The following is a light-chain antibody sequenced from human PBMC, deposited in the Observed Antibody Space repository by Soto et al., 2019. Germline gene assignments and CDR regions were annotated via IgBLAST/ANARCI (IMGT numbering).Light chain of an antibody. CDR1: QDISNY. CDR2: DAS. CDR3: QQYDNLPT. Sequence: DIQMTQSPSSLSASVGDRVTITCQASQDISNYFNWYQQKPGKAPKLLIYDASNLETGVPSRFSGSGSGPDFTFTISSQQPEDIATYYCQQYDNLPTFGQGTRLEIK. V-gene: IGKV1-33*01. J-gene: IGKJ5*01.